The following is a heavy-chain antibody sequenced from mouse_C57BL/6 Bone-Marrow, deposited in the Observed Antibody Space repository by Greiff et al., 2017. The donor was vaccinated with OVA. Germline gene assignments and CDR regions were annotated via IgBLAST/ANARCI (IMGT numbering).Heavy chain of an antibody. CDR2: ISNGGGST. CDR1: GFTFSDYY. CDR3: ARPDGYPPGCAY. V-gene: IGHV5-12*01. D-gene: IGHD2-3*01. J-gene: IGHJ3*01. Sequence: EVQLVESGGGLVQPGGSLKLSCAASGFTFSDYYMYWVRQTPEKRLEWVAYISNGGGSTYYPETVKGRFTIYRDNAKNTLYLQMSRLKSEDTAMDYCARPDGYPPGCAYWGQGTLVTVSA.